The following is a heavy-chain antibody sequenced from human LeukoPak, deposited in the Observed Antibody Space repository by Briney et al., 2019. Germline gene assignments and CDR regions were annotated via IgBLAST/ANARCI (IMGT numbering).Heavy chain of an antibody. CDR1: GFTFSSYS. CDR3: ARDAPFWSGYRYYFDY. Sequence: PGGPLRLSCAASGFTFSSYSMNWVRQAPGKGLEWVSSISSSSSYIYYADSVKGRFTISRDNAKNSLYLQMNSLRAEDTAVYYCARDAPFWSGYRYYFDYWGQGTLVTVSS. CDR2: ISSSSSYI. J-gene: IGHJ4*02. D-gene: IGHD3-3*01. V-gene: IGHV3-21*01.